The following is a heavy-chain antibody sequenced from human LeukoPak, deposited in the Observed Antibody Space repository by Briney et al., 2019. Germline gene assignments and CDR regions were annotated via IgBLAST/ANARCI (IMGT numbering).Heavy chain of an antibody. CDR3: AKAARPGYYYYGMDV. V-gene: IGHV1-18*01. J-gene: IGHJ6*02. CDR1: GYTFTSYG. CDR2: ISGENGNT. Sequence: AASLTVSCKASGYTFTSYGINWVRQAPGQGLEWMGWISGENGNTNYAQNLQGRLALTIDTSTRTAYMDLGSLRSDDTAVYYCAKAARPGYYYYGMDVWGQGTTVTVPS. D-gene: IGHD6-6*01.